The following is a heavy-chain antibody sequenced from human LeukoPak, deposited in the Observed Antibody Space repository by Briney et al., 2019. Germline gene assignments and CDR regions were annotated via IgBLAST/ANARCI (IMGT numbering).Heavy chain of an antibody. V-gene: IGHV3-23*01. J-gene: IGHJ6*04. CDR2: ISGGGGTT. D-gene: IGHD3-10*02. CDR1: GFSFSLYW. CDR3: AELGITMIGGV. Sequence: GGSLRLSCAASGFSFSLYWMSWVRQAPGKGLEWVSAISGGGGTTYYADSVKGRFTISRDNAKNSLYLQMNSLRAEDTAVYYCAELGITMIGGVWGKGTTVTISS.